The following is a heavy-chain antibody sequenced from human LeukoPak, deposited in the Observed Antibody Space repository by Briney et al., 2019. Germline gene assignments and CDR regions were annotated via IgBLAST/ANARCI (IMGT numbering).Heavy chain of an antibody. D-gene: IGHD5-12*01. CDR1: GFTFSSYS. CDR3: ASEYSGYDRD. J-gene: IGHJ4*02. Sequence: GGSLRLSCAASGFTFSSYSMNWVRQAPGKGLEWVSSISSSSSYIYYADSVKGRFTISRDNAKNSLYLQMNSLRAEDTAVYCCASEYSGYDRDWGQGTLVTVSS. V-gene: IGHV3-21*01. CDR2: ISSSSSYI.